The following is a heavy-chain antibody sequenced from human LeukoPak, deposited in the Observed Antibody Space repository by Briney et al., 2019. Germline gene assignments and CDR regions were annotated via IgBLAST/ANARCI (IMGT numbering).Heavy chain of an antibody. J-gene: IGHJ4*02. Sequence: GGSLRLSCAASGFTFSSYSMNWVRQAPGKGLERVSSISSSSSYIYYADSVKGRFTISRDNAKNSLYLQMNSLRAEDTAVYYCARVSGGFLEWLPSYFDYWSQGTLVTVSS. CDR3: ARVSGGFLEWLPSYFDY. D-gene: IGHD3-3*01. CDR1: GFTFSSYS. CDR2: ISSSSSYI. V-gene: IGHV3-21*01.